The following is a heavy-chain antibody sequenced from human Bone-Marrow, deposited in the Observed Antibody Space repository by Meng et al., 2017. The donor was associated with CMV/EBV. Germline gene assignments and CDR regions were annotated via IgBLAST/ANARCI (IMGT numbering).Heavy chain of an antibody. CDR2: ISGSGQDT. D-gene: IGHD2-2*01. J-gene: IGHJ4*02. Sequence: GGSLRLSCAASGFTFMPYNMNWVRQAPGKGLEWVSSISGSGQDTYYADSLRGRFTVSRDNRRKALYLQMDALRVEDTAVYYCARDLQTFCGSPGCYDGFPHWGQGTLVNVAS. V-gene: IGHV3-21*01. CDR3: ARDLQTFCGSPGCYDGFPH. CDR1: GFTFMPYN.